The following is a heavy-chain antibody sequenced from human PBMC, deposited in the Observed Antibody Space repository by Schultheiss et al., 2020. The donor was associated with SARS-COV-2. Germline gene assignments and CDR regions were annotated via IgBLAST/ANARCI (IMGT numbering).Heavy chain of an antibody. V-gene: IGHV4-30-2*01. CDR1: GGSISSGGYS. CDR3: ARARGRITMPNWFDP. J-gene: IGHJ5*02. D-gene: IGHD3-10*01. Sequence: SETLSLTCAVSGGSISSGGYSWSWIRQPPGKGLAWIGYIYHSGSTYYNPSLKSRVTISVDRSKNQFSLKLSSVTAADTAVYYCARARGRITMPNWFDPWGQGTLVTVSS. CDR2: IYHSGST.